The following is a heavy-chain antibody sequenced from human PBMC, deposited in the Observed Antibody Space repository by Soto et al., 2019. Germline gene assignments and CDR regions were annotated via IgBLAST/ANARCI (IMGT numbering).Heavy chain of an antibody. D-gene: IGHD4-17*01. Sequence: GPTLVNPTQTLTLTCTFSGFSLTTSGMRVTWIRQPPGKALEWLARIDWDDDKFYSTSLKTRLTISKDTSKNQVVLTMTNMDPVDTATYYCARIAGTVNLFDYWGQGTLVTVS. V-gene: IGHV2-70*04. J-gene: IGHJ4*02. CDR2: IDWDDDK. CDR3: ARIAGTVNLFDY. CDR1: GFSLTTSGMR.